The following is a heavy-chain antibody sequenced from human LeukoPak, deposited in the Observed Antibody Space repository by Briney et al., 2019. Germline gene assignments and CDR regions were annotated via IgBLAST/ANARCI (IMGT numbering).Heavy chain of an antibody. CDR3: AEAYYDILTGLRH. J-gene: IGHJ4*02. V-gene: IGHV3-30*04. Sequence: GGSLRLSCAASGFTFSSYAMHWVRQAPGKGLEWVAVISYDGSNKYYADSVKGRFTISRDNSKNTLYLQMNSLRAEDTAVHYCAEAYYDILTGLRHWGQGTPVTVSS. CDR2: ISYDGSNK. D-gene: IGHD3-9*01. CDR1: GFTFSSYA.